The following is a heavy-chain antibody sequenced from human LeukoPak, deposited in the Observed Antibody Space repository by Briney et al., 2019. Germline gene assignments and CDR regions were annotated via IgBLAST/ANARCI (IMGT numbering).Heavy chain of an antibody. CDR2: IDPNTGGT. D-gene: IGHD3-3*01. CDR3: ARDRIDDFWSGYYYYFDY. Sequence: ASVRVSCKTSGYTFTNYYIHWVRQAPGQGLEWMGWIDPNTGGTKYAQRFQGRVTTTKDTSISTAFMELSRLNSDDTAVYYCARDRIDDFWSGYYYYFDYWGQGTLVTVSS. CDR1: GYTFTNYY. J-gene: IGHJ4*02. V-gene: IGHV1-2*02.